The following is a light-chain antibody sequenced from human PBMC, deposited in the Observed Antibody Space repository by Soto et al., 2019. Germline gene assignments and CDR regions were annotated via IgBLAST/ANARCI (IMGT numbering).Light chain of an antibody. Sequence: EIVLIQSPATLSLSPGERATLSCRASQSVSSSLAWYQQNPGQAPRLLIFDASNRATGIPVRFSGSGSGTDFTLTISSLEPEDLAVYYCQQYDKWPRTFGQGTKVDIK. CDR2: DAS. CDR3: QQYDKWPRT. V-gene: IGKV3-11*01. CDR1: QSVSSS. J-gene: IGKJ1*01.